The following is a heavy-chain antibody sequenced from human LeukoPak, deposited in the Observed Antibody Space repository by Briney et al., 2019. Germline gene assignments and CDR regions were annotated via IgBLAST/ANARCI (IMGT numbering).Heavy chain of an antibody. CDR3: SIDARDDCGYDFSMGYYKGVVFDI. Sequence: PSETLSLTCTVSGGSISSGSYYWSWIRQPAGKGLEWIGRIYTSGSTNYNPSLKSRVTISVDTSKNQFSLKLSSVTAADTAGYYFSIDARDDCGYDFSMGYYKGVVFDIWGQGTMVTVSS. V-gene: IGHV4-61*02. CDR2: IYTSGST. CDR1: GGSISSGSYY. J-gene: IGHJ3*02. D-gene: IGHD3-3*01.